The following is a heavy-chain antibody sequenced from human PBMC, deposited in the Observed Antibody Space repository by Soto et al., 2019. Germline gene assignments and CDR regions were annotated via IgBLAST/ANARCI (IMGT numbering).Heavy chain of an antibody. CDR2: TRNKANSYTT. V-gene: IGHV3-72*01. J-gene: IGHJ6*03. D-gene: IGHD3-3*01. CDR1: GFTFSDHY. CDR3: ARGFRITIFGVVYYYYYMDV. Sequence: GGSLRLSCAASGFTFSDHYMDWVRQAPGKGLEWVGRTRNKANSYTTEYAASVKGRFTISRDDSKNSLYLQMNSLKTEDTAVYYCARGFRITIFGVVYYYYYMDVWGKGTTVTVSS.